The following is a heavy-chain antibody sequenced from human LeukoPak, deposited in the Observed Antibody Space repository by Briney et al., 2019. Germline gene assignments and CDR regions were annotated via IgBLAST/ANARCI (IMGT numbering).Heavy chain of an antibody. V-gene: IGHV1-69*13. CDR3: ARHHSSVHYYYGMDV. CDR2: IIPIFGTA. CDR1: GGTFSSYA. D-gene: IGHD6-19*01. Sequence: ASVEVSCKASGGTFSSYAISWVRQAPGQGLEWMGGIIPIFGTANYAQKFQGRVTITADESTSTAYMELSSLRSEDTAVYYCARHHSSVHYYYGMDVWGQGTTVTVSS. J-gene: IGHJ6*02.